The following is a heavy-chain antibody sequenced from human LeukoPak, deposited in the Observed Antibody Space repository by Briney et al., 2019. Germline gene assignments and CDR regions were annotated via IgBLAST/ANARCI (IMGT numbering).Heavy chain of an antibody. Sequence: GASVKVSCKASGYTFTTYGISWVRQAPGHGLEWMGWISTFNGHTNYAHSRQDRVTMTTDTSTSTVYMELSSLISDDTAVYSCARVDTVNYYYYMDVWGKGTPVTVSS. CDR1: GYTFTTYG. J-gene: IGHJ6*03. D-gene: IGHD5-18*01. V-gene: IGHV1-18*01. CDR3: ARVDTVNYYYYMDV. CDR2: ISTFNGHT.